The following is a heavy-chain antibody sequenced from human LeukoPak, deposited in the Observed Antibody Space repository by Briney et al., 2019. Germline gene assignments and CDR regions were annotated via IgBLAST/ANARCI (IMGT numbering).Heavy chain of an antibody. CDR3: ARALYYYDSSGYPVYYFDY. CDR1: SGSISNYY. V-gene: IGHV4-59*01. D-gene: IGHD3-22*01. Sequence: SETLSLTCTVSSGSISNYYWSWIRQPPGKGLEWIGYIYYSGSTNYNPSLKSRVTISVDTSKNQFSLKLSSVTAADTAVYYCARALYYYDSSGYPVYYFDYWGQGTLVTVSS. CDR2: IYYSGST. J-gene: IGHJ4*02.